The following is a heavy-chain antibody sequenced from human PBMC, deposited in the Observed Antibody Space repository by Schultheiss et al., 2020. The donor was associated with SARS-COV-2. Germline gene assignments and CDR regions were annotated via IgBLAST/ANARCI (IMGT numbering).Heavy chain of an antibody. CDR3: ARRGLFSYYFDY. V-gene: IGHV4-30-2*01. CDR2: IYHSGST. Sequence: SETLSLTCAVSGGSISSGGYSWSWIRQPPGKGLEWIGYIYHSGSTYYNPSLKSRVTISVDRSKNQFSLKLSSVTAADTAVYYCARRGLFSYYFDYWGQGTLVTVSS. CDR1: GGSISSGGYS. J-gene: IGHJ4*02. D-gene: IGHD5-12*01.